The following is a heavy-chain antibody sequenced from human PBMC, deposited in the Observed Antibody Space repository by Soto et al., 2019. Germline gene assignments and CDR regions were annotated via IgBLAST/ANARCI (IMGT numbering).Heavy chain of an antibody. D-gene: IGHD3-22*01. V-gene: IGHV4-39*01. J-gene: IGHJ6*02. Sequence: PSETLSLTCTVSGGSISSSSYYWGWIRQPPGKGLVWIGSIYYSGSTYYNPSLKSRVTISVDTSKNQFSLKLSSVTAADTAVYYCARRLYYDSSGFEGGGMDVWGQGTTVTVS. CDR1: GGSISSSSYY. CDR2: IYYSGST. CDR3: ARRLYYDSSGFEGGGMDV.